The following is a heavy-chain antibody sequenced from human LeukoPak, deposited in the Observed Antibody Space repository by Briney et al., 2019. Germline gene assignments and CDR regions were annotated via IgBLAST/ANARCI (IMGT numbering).Heavy chain of an antibody. Sequence: SETLSLTCTVSGGSISSSSYYWGWIRQPPGKGLEWIGSIYYSGSTYYNPSLKSRVTISVDTSKNQFSLKLSSVTAADTAVYYCARTVVQYYFDYWGQGTLVTVSS. V-gene: IGHV4-39*07. CDR1: GGSISSSSYY. D-gene: IGHD2-2*01. CDR2: IYYSGST. J-gene: IGHJ4*02. CDR3: ARTVVQYYFDY.